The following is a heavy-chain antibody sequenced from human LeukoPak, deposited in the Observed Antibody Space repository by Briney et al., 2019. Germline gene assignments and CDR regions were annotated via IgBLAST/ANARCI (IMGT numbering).Heavy chain of an antibody. D-gene: IGHD2-2*01. Sequence: GSLRLSCAASGFTFSDYYMSWIRQAPGKGLEWVSYISSSGSTIYYADSVKGRFTISRDNAKNSLYLQMNSLRAEDTAVYYCATEVGSPAIRSAFNIWGQGTMVTVSS. CDR2: ISSSGSTI. V-gene: IGHV3-11*04. CDR1: GFTFSDYY. J-gene: IGHJ3*02. CDR3: ATEVGSPAIRSAFNI.